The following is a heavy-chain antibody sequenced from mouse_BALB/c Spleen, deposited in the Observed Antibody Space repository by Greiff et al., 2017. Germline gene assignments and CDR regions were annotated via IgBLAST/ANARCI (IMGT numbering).Heavy chain of an antibody. Sequence: EVQLQQSGAELVRSGASVKLSCTASGFNIKDYYMHWVKQRPEQGLEWIGWIDPENGDTEYAPKFQGKATMTADTSSNTAYLQLSSLTSEDTAVYYCNGRQLGLRSWFAYWGQGTLVTVSA. J-gene: IGHJ3*01. V-gene: IGHV14-4*02. CDR3: NGRQLGLRSWFAY. CDR2: IDPENGDT. D-gene: IGHD3-2*01. CDR1: GFNIKDYY.